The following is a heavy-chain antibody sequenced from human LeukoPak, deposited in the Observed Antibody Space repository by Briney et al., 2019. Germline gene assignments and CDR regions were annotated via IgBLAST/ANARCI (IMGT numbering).Heavy chain of an antibody. Sequence: PGGSLRLSCTASGFIFSSFAMKWLRRAPGKGLEWLASMSSGGTYIYCADSGRGRFTISRDNTENSLYLAMNNLRVEDTAIYYCARDRPTGSSRLFVVQWGQGTPVIVSS. V-gene: IGHV3-21*01. CDR1: GFIFSSFA. J-gene: IGHJ4*02. CDR3: ARDRPTGSSRLFVVQ. CDR2: MSSGGTYI. D-gene: IGHD3-10*01.